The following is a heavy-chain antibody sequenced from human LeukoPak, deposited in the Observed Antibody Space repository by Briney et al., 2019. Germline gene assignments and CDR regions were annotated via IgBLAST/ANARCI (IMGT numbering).Heavy chain of an antibody. D-gene: IGHD3-3*01. J-gene: IGHJ6*02. CDR3: AKDLGYYDFWSGYSYDMDV. CDR2: ISYDGSNK. V-gene: IGHV3-30*18. Sequence: GRSLRLSCAASGFTFSSYGMHWVRQAPGKGLEWVAVISYDGSNKYYADSVKGRFTISRDNSKNTLYLQMNSLRAEDTAVYYCAKDLGYYDFWSGYSYDMDVWGQGTTVTVSS. CDR1: GFTFSSYG.